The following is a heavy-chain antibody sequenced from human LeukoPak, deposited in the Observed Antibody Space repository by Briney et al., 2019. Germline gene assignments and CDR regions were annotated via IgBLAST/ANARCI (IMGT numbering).Heavy chain of an antibody. V-gene: IGHV3-30-3*01. CDR3: AAQGVFSHGGY. J-gene: IGHJ4*02. D-gene: IGHD3-16*01. CDR2: ISYDGSNK. Sequence: PGRSLRLSCAASGFTFSSYAMHWVRQAPGKGLEWVAVISYDGSNKYYADSVKGRFTISRDNSKNTLYLQMNSLRAEDTAVYYCAAQGVFSHGGYWGQGTLVTVSS. CDR1: GFTFSSYA.